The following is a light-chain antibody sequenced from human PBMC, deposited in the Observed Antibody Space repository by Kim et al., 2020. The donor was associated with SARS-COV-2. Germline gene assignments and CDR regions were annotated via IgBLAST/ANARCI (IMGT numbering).Light chain of an antibody. Sequence: QSITISCPGATSDVGGYDYVSWYQQHPGKVPRLIIYDVDNRPSGISNRFSGSKSGNTASLTISGLQAEDEADYYCSSYTSGNTLYVFGAGTKVTVL. V-gene: IGLV2-14*03. J-gene: IGLJ1*01. CDR2: DVD. CDR1: TSDVGGYDY. CDR3: SSYTSGNTLYV.